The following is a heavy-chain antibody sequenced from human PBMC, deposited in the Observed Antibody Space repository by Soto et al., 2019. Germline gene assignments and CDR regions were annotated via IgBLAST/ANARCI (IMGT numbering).Heavy chain of an antibody. CDR1: GGSISSYY. J-gene: IGHJ4*02. V-gene: IGHV4-59*01. CDR2: IYYSGST. CDR3: ARESFYDSGGFHGFDY. D-gene: IGHD3-22*01. Sequence: SENLSLTCTVSGGSISSYYWSWIRQPPGKGLEWIGYIYYSGSTNYNPSLKSRVTISVDTSKNQFSLKLSSVTAADTAVYYCARESFYDSGGFHGFDYWGQGTLVTVSS.